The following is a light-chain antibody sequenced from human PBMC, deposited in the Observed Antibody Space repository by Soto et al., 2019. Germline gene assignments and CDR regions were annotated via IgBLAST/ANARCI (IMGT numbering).Light chain of an antibody. J-gene: IGKJ4*01. CDR1: QSVLYSSNNENY. CDR3: QQYYTLPLT. Sequence: DIVMTQSPDSLAVSLGERATINCKSSQSVLYSSNNENYLAWYQQKPGLPPKLLIYWASTRESGVPDRFSGSGSGTDFTLTISSLQAEDVAIYYCQQYYTLPLTFGGGTKVEIK. CDR2: WAS. V-gene: IGKV4-1*01.